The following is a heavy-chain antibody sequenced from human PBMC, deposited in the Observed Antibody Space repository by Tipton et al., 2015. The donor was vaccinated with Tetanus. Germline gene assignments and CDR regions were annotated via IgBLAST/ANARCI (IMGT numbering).Heavy chain of an antibody. V-gene: IGHV4-30-4*01. CDR2: IYYTAHN. CDR1: GGSISSGDFH. Sequence: TLSLTCTVSGGSISSGDFHWSWIRQPPGKGLEWIGNIYYTAHNSYNPSLDSRVSISVDTSKNEFSLTLSSVTAADTAVYYCARGTWLYTSTYHRHWLDPWGQGTLVTVSS. D-gene: IGHD6-13*01. J-gene: IGHJ5*02. CDR3: ARGTWLYTSTYHRHWLDP.